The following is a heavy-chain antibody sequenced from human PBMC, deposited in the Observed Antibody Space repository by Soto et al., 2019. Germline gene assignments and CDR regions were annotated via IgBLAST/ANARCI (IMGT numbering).Heavy chain of an antibody. D-gene: IGHD3-22*01. Sequence: QVQLVQSGAEVKKPGASVKVSCKASGYSFTSYAMHWVRQAPGQRLEWMGWINAGNGNTKDSQKFQGRVTITRDTAASTAYMELSSLRSEDTAVYYCARVSGYYSWDDWGQGTLVTVSS. CDR3: ARVSGYYSWDD. V-gene: IGHV1-3*01. J-gene: IGHJ4*02. CDR2: INAGNGNT. CDR1: GYSFTSYA.